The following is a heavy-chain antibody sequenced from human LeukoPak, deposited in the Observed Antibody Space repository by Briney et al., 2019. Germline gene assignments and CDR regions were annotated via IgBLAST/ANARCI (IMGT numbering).Heavy chain of an antibody. CDR3: AAARGIRYYFDY. J-gene: IGHJ4*02. Sequence: SETLSLTCTVSGGSISSYYWSWIRQPPGKGLEWIGYIYYSASTNYNPSLKSRVTISVDTSKNQFSLKLSSVTAADTAVYYCAAARGIRYYFDYWGQGTLFTVSS. CDR2: IYYSAST. D-gene: IGHD3-16*01. V-gene: IGHV4-59*01. CDR1: GGSISSYY.